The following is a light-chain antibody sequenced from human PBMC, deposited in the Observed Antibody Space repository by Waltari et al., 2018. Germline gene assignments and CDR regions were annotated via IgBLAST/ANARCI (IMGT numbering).Light chain of an antibody. Sequence: EVVLTQSPGTLSLSQGERATLSCRASPWISTHSFAWYQHNPGQAPTLLVYGTSSRATGIPDRFSGSGSATHFTLTISRLEPEDFAVYYCQQYGISPWTFGQGTKVEVK. CDR1: PWISTHS. CDR3: QQYGISPWT. V-gene: IGKV3-20*01. J-gene: IGKJ1*01. CDR2: GTS.